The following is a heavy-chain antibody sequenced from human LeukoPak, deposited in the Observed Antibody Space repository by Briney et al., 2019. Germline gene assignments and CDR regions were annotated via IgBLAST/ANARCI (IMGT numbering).Heavy chain of an antibody. CDR2: INHSGRT. V-gene: IGHV4-34*01. D-gene: IGHD3-22*01. CDR3: ARGRLPSTYYYDSSGYYSDY. J-gene: IGHJ4*02. Sequence: SETLSLTCAVYGVSFSGYYWSWIRQPPGKGLEWIGEINHSGRTDYNPSLKSRVTISVDTSKNQFSLKLSSVTAADTAVYYCARGRLPSTYYYDSSGYYSDYWGQGTLVTVSS. CDR1: GVSFSGYY.